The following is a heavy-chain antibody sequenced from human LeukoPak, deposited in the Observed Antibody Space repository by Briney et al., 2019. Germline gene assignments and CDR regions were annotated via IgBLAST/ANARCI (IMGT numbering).Heavy chain of an antibody. J-gene: IGHJ4*02. CDR3: ARGEDFERYYLAY. D-gene: IGHD3-9*01. CDR2: IYYTGTT. V-gene: IGHV4-59*01. CDR1: GGSISIYY. Sequence: PSETLSLTCSVSGGSISIYYWTWIRQIPGEGRGWIGYIYYTGTTNYNPLFESRATISVDTSKNQFSLKLTSVTAADTAVYFCARGEDFERYYLAYWGQGTLVTVSS.